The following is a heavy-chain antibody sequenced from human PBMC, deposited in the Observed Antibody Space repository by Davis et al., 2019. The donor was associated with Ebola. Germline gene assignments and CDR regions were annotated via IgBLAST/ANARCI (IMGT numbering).Heavy chain of an antibody. CDR2: ISSSGATT. V-gene: IGHV3-23*01. Sequence: GGSLRLSCAASGFSFSTYSMSWVRQAPGKGLEWLSGISSSGATTHHGDSVKGRFSISRDNSKNTLYLQMNGLRVEDTAIYYCAKDTSNIWFDIWGQGTNVTVSS. D-gene: IGHD1-26*01. CDR3: AKDTSNIWFDI. J-gene: IGHJ3*02. CDR1: GFSFSTYS.